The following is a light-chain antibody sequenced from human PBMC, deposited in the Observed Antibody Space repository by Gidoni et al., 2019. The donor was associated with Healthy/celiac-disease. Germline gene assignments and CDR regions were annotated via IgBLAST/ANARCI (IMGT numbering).Light chain of an antibody. CDR1: QSVSSSY. Sequence: DIVLTQSPGTLSLSPGERATLSGRASQSVSSSYLAWYQQKPGQAPRLLIYGASSRATGIPDRFSGSGSGTDFTLTISRLEPEDFAVYYCQQYGSAPTWTFGQGTKVEIK. CDR2: GAS. J-gene: IGKJ1*01. V-gene: IGKV3-20*01. CDR3: QQYGSAPTWT.